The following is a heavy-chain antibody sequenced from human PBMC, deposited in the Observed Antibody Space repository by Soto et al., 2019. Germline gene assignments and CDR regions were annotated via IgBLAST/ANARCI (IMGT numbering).Heavy chain of an antibody. CDR3: ARDQGTSYGLYYFDN. J-gene: IGHJ4*02. D-gene: IGHD5-18*01. V-gene: IGHV3-23*01. Sequence: EVQLLESGGGLVQPGKSLRLSCAASGFTFRNYGMSWVRQAPGKGLGGVSSISGSGTATYYADSVRGRFTISRDNSRNTLYVEMNSLGVEDTAIYYCARDQGTSYGLYYFDNWGQGTLVTVSS. CDR1: GFTFRNYG. CDR2: ISGSGTAT.